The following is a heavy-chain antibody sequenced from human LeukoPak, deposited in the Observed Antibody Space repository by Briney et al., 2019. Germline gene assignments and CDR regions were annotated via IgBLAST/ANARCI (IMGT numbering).Heavy chain of an antibody. CDR3: ARHLVYGSGTQPYFDY. D-gene: IGHD3-10*01. CDR1: GGSLSDFY. Sequence: SETLSLTCAVDGGSLSDFYWNWIRQTPGRGLEWIGEIHHSGSTNYNPSLKSRVTISVDTSKNQFSLRLYSVTAADTAVYYCARHLVYGSGTQPYFDYWGQGTLVTVSS. J-gene: IGHJ4*02. V-gene: IGHV4-34*01. CDR2: IHHSGST.